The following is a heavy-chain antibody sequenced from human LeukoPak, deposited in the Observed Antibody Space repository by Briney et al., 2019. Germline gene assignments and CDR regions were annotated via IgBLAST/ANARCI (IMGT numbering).Heavy chain of an antibody. V-gene: IGHV3-21*01. CDR2: ISSSSSYI. Sequence: PGGSLRLSCAASGFTFSSYSMNWVRQAPGKGLEWVSSISSSSSYIYYADSVKGRFTISRDNAKNSLYLQMNNLRAEDTAVYYCATIYDSSGYYPAWWGQGTLVTVSS. J-gene: IGHJ4*02. CDR3: ATIYDSSGYYPAW. D-gene: IGHD3-22*01. CDR1: GFTFSSYS.